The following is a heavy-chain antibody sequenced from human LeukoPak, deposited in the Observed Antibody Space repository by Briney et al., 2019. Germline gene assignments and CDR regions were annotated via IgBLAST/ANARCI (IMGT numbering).Heavy chain of an antibody. D-gene: IGHD3-9*01. Sequence: SETLSLTCTVSGGSISSGSYYWGWIRQPPGMGLEWIGNVHYRRGTYYNTSLASRVTISVDTSKNHFSLRLSSVTAADTAVYYCARGNYDILTGDRKDFDYWGQGTLVTVSS. CDR3: ARGNYDILTGDRKDFDY. CDR2: VHYRRGT. CDR1: GGSISSGSYY. J-gene: IGHJ4*02. V-gene: IGHV4-39*02.